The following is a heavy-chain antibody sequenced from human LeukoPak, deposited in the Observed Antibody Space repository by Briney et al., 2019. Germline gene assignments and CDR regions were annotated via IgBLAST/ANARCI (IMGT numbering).Heavy chain of an antibody. CDR3: ARGATPIVLGIAVAGTDDAFDI. V-gene: IGHV1-46*03. Sequence: ASVKVSCKASGYTFTSYYMHWVRQAPGQGLEWMGIINPSDGSTSYAQKFQGRVTMTRDTSTSTVYMELSSLRSEDTAVYYCARGATPIVLGIAVAGTDDAFDIWGQGTMVTVSS. D-gene: IGHD6-19*01. CDR1: GYTFTSYY. CDR2: INPSDGST. J-gene: IGHJ3*02.